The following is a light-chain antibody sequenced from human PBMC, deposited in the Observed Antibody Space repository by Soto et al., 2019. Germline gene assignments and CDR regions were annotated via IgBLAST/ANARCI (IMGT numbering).Light chain of an antibody. J-gene: IGLJ3*02. CDR2: STS. CDR3: LLVYNNIWV. V-gene: IGLV7-43*01. CDR1: TGAVTSGYY. Sequence: QAVVPQEPSLTVSPGGTVTLTCASSTGAVTSGYYPNWFQQKPGQAPRSLIYSTSDKKSWTPARFSGFLLGGKADLTVSGVQPENEADYYCLLVYNNIWVFGGGTELTV.